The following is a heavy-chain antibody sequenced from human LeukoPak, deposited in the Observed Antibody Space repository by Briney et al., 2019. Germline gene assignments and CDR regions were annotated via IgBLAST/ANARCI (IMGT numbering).Heavy chain of an antibody. D-gene: IGHD5-12*01. J-gene: IGHJ4*02. V-gene: IGHV4-59*01. CDR1: GGSISSYY. Sequence: PSETLSLTCTVSGGSISSYYWSWIRQPPGKGLEWIGYIYYSGSTNYNPSLKSRVTISVDTSKNQFSLKLSSVTAADTAVYYCASYSWSGYDVLFDYWGQGTLVTVSS. CDR2: IYYSGST. CDR3: ASYSWSGYDVLFDY.